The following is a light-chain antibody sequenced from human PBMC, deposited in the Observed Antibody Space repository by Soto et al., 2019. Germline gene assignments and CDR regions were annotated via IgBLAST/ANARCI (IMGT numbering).Light chain of an antibody. CDR3: CSYAGTYTWV. Sequence: QSALTQPASVSGSPGQSITISCTGTSSDIGGYKYVSWYQHHPGKAPKLLIFEVSNRPSGVSSRFSGSKSGNTASLTISGLQAEDEADYYCCSYAGTYTWVFGGGTKLTVL. CDR2: EVS. J-gene: IGLJ3*02. V-gene: IGLV2-14*01. CDR1: SSDIGGYKY.